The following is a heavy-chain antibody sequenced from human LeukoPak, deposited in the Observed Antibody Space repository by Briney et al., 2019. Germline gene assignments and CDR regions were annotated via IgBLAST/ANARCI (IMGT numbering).Heavy chain of an antibody. CDR3: ARVGRYYGSGSYADF. CDR2: IYYSGST. Sequence: SETLSLTCTVSGGSISSYYWGWIRQPPGKGLEWIGNIYYSGSTSYNPSLKSRVTISVDTSNNQFSLKLSSVTAADTAVYYCARVGRYYGSGSYADFWGQGTLVTVSS. CDR1: GGSISSYY. J-gene: IGHJ4*02. V-gene: IGHV4-39*07. D-gene: IGHD3-10*01.